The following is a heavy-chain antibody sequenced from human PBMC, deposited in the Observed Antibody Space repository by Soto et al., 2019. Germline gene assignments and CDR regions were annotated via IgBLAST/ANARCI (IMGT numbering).Heavy chain of an antibody. V-gene: IGHV3-23*01. Sequence: GGSLRLSCAASGFTFSSYAMSWVRQAPGKGLEWVSAISGSGGSTYYADSVKGRFTISRDNSKNTLYLQMNSLRAEDTAVYYCAKLSRGKAVGYYGMDVWGQGTTVTVSS. D-gene: IGHD3-16*01. CDR3: AKLSRGKAVGYYGMDV. CDR2: ISGSGGST. J-gene: IGHJ6*02. CDR1: GFTFSSYA.